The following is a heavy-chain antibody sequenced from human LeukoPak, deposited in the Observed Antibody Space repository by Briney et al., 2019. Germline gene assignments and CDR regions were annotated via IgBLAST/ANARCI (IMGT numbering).Heavy chain of an antibody. CDR2: IYYSGST. CDR1: GGSISSYY. V-gene: IGHV4-59*08. CDR3: ARQTRSSSPLDP. J-gene: IGHJ5*02. Sequence: NSSETLSLTCTVSGGSISSYYWSWIRQPPGKGLEWIGYIYYSGSTNYNPSLKSRVTISVDTSKNQFSLKLSSVTAAEPDVYYCARQTRSSSPLDPWGQGTLVTVSS. D-gene: IGHD6-6*01.